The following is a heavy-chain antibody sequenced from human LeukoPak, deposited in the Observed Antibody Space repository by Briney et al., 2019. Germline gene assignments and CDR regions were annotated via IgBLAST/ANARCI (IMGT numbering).Heavy chain of an antibody. Sequence: PGGSLRLSCAASGFTFSSYWMHWVRQAPGKGLVWFSRINSDGSSTSYADSVKGRFTISRHNAKNTLYLQMNSLRAEDTAVYYCARGGLYYYGSVPRYYYGMDVWGQGTTVTVSS. J-gene: IGHJ6*02. D-gene: IGHD3-10*01. CDR2: INSDGSST. CDR1: GFTFSSYW. V-gene: IGHV3-74*01. CDR3: ARGGLYYYGSVPRYYYGMDV.